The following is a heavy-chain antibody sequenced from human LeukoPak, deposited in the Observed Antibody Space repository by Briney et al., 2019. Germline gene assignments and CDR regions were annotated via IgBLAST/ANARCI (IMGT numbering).Heavy chain of an antibody. D-gene: IGHD1-1*01. CDR3: ARTRTRGDYYYYYMDV. V-gene: IGHV1-69*13. CDR2: IIPIIDTA. J-gene: IGHJ6*03. Sequence: SVKVSCKVSGGTFSSYAITWVRQAPGQGLEWMGGIIPIIDTASFAHTFQGRVTLTADESTSTAYMELSSLRSEDTAVYHCARTRTRGDYYYYYMDVWGKGTTVTVSS. CDR1: GGTFSSYA.